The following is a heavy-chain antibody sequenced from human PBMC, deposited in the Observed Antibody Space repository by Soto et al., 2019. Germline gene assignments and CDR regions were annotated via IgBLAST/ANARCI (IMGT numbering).Heavy chain of an antibody. Sequence: QVQLQESGPGLVKPSQTLSLTCTVSGGSISSGGYYWSWIRQHPGKGLEWIGYIYYSGSTYYNPSLNSRVTISVDTSKNQFSLKLSSVTAADTAVYYCARDIMVRGPNNWFDPWGQGTLVTVSS. J-gene: IGHJ5*02. D-gene: IGHD3-10*01. V-gene: IGHV4-31*03. CDR3: ARDIMVRGPNNWFDP. CDR1: GGSISSGGYY. CDR2: IYYSGST.